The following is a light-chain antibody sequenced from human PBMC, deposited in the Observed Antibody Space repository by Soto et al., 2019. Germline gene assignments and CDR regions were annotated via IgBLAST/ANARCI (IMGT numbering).Light chain of an antibody. J-gene: IGLJ1*01. CDR3: SSYTISSFYV. V-gene: IGLV2-14*03. CDR2: DVS. Sequence: QSVLTQPASVSGSPGQSITISCIGTSSDIGGYNYVSWYQQHPGNAPKLMVFDVSDRPSGVSNRFSGSKSGNTASLTISGLQAEDEADYYCSSYTISSFYVFGTGTKVTVL. CDR1: SSDIGGYNY.